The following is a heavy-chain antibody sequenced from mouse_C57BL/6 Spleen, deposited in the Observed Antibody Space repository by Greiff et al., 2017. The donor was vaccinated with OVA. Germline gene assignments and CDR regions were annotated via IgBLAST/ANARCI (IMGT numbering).Heavy chain of an antibody. CDR2: FHPYNDDT. CDR1: GYTFTTYP. J-gene: IGHJ4*01. CDR3: ASGGYAMDY. V-gene: IGHV1-47*01. Sequence: QVQLQQSGAELVKPGASVKMSCKASGYTFTTYPIEWMKQNHGKSLEWIGNFHPYNDDTKYNEKFKGKATLTVDKSSSTAYMELRSLTSEDSAVYYCASGGYAMDYWGQGTSVTVSS.